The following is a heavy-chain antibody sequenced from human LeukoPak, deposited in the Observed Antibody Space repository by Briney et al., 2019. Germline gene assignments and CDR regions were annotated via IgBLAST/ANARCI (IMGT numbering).Heavy chain of an antibody. D-gene: IGHD3-16*02. Sequence: SETLSLTCTVSGGSISSSSYYWGWIRQPPGKGLEWIGSIYYSGSTYYNPSLKSRVTISVDTSKNQFSLKLSSVTAADTAVYYCARENYVWGSYRRHDAFDIWGQGTMVTVSS. V-gene: IGHV4-39*07. CDR3: ARENYVWGSYRRHDAFDI. CDR1: GGSISSSSYY. CDR2: IYYSGST. J-gene: IGHJ3*02.